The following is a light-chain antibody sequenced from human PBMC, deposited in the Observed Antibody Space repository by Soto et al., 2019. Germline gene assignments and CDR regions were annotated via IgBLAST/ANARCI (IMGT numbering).Light chain of an antibody. J-gene: IGKJ3*01. V-gene: IGKV1-39*01. CDR2: AAS. CDR3: QQSFSSPFT. CDR1: QSIRSH. Sequence: DIQMTQSPSSLSASVGDRVSITCRASQSIRSHLNWYQHKPGKAPKVLIYAASSLQGGVPSRFSGSGSGTDFTLTIKSMQPEDFATYYCQQSFSSPFTFGPGTKVDVK.